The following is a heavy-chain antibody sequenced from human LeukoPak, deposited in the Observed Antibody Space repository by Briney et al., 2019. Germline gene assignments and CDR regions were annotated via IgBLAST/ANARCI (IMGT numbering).Heavy chain of an antibody. CDR2: IHHSGSI. CDR1: GVSISSNLW. J-gene: IGHJ4*02. CDR3: ARGGDRSFDY. D-gene: IGHD3-10*01. Sequence: SGALSLTCAVSGVSISSNLWWTWVRQPPGKGLEWIAEIHHSGSINYNPSLKSRVTISVDKAKNQFSLNLNSVTAADTAVYYCARGGDRSFDYWGQGTLVTVSS. V-gene: IGHV4-4*02.